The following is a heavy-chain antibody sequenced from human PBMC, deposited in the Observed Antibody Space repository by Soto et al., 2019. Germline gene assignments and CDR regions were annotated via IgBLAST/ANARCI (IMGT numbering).Heavy chain of an antibody. V-gene: IGHV1-18*01. J-gene: IGHJ2*01. D-gene: IGHD4-17*01. Sequence: GASVKVSCKASGYTFTSYGISWVRQAPGQGLEWMGWISAYNGNTNYAQKLKGRVTMTTDTSTSTTYMELRSLRSDDTAVYYCARQRYGDSYFDLWGRGTLVTVSS. CDR3: ARQRYGDSYFDL. CDR2: ISAYNGNT. CDR1: GYTFTSYG.